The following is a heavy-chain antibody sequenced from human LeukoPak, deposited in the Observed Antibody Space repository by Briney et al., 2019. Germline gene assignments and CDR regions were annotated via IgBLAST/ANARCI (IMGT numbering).Heavy chain of an antibody. CDR2: ISGSGYST. CDR1: GFTFSSYA. D-gene: IGHD5-12*01. J-gene: IGHJ4*02. V-gene: IGHV3-23*01. CDR3: AKDRSGYSGYDQLDY. Sequence: GGSLRLSCAVSGFTFSSYAMSWVRQAPGKGLEWVSAISGSGYSTYYADSVKGRFTISRDNSKNTLYLQMNSLRAEDTAVYYCAKDRSGYSGYDQLDYWGQGTLVTVSS.